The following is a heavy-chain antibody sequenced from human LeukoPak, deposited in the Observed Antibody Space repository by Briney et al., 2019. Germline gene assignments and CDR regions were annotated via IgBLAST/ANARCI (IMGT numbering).Heavy chain of an antibody. V-gene: IGHV3-23*01. J-gene: IGHJ6*03. CDR1: GFIFSNYG. CDR3: AKNEGSGLVYYYMDV. CDR2: IGDNADRK. D-gene: IGHD3-10*01. Sequence: GGTLRLSCAASGFIFSNYGMTWVRQAPGKGLEWVSTIGDNADRKFYAASVKGRFTISRDNSKNTLYPQMNSLRAEDTAIYYCAKNEGSGLVYYYMDVWGKGTTVTISS.